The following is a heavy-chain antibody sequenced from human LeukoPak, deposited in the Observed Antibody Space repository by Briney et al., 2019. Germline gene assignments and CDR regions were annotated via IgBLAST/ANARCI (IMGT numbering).Heavy chain of an antibody. Sequence: PGGSLRLPCAASGFTFSSYAMHWVRQAPGKGLEWVAVISYDGSNKYYADSVKGRFTISRDNSKNTLYLQMNSLRAEDTAVYYCARDFKRGSVAVQVDYWGQGTLVTVSS. CDR3: ARDFKRGSVAVQVDY. CDR1: GFTFSSYA. D-gene: IGHD6-19*01. CDR2: ISYDGSNK. V-gene: IGHV3-30*04. J-gene: IGHJ4*02.